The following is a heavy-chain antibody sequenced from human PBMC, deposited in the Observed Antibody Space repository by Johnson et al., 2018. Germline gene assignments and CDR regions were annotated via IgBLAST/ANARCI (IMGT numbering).Heavy chain of an antibody. Sequence: VQLVQSGGGVVQPGKSLRLSCAASGFSFSNYGMHWVRQAPGKGLEWVSSISSSSSYIHYAALVKGRFTISRDNAENTLYLQMNSLRAEDTAVYFCANALAAHYYYYSMYVWGKGTTVTVS. D-gene: IGHD2-2*01. V-gene: IGHV3-21*04. CDR1: GFSFSNYG. CDR3: ANALAAHYYYYSMYV. J-gene: IGHJ6*03. CDR2: ISSSSSYI.